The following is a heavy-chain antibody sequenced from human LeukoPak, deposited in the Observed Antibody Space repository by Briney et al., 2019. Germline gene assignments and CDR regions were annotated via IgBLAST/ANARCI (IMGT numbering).Heavy chain of an antibody. J-gene: IGHJ4*02. CDR3: ARSTGSTMFIDY. CDR1: GGSISPYY. D-gene: IGHD3-10*02. CDR2: IYYSRNT. V-gene: IGHV4-59*01. Sequence: PSETLSLTCTVSGGSISPYYWSWIRQPPGKGLEWLGYIYYSRNTEHKPSLKSRVAMSVDTSKNQFSLRLSSVTAADTAVYYCARSTGSTMFIDYWGQGTLVTVSS.